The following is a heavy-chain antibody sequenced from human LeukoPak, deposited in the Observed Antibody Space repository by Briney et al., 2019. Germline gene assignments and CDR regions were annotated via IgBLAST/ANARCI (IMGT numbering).Heavy chain of an antibody. CDR3: ARDLVGGWDDSSGYYYGYFDY. Sequence: PGGSLRLSCAASGFTFSDYSMNWVRQAPGKGLEWVSYISSSSSTVYYADSVKGRFTISRDNSKNTLYLQMNSLRAEDTAVYYCARDLVGGWDDSSGYYYGYFDYWGQGTLVTVSS. J-gene: IGHJ4*02. V-gene: IGHV3-48*01. CDR2: ISSSSSTV. D-gene: IGHD3-22*01. CDR1: GFTFSDYS.